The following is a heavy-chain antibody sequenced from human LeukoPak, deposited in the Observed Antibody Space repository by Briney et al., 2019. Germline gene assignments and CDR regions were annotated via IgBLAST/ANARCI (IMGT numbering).Heavy chain of an antibody. V-gene: IGHV5-51*01. CDR3: ARLSPGYYYDSSGYWFADY. CDR1: GYSFTSYW. J-gene: IGHJ4*02. D-gene: IGHD3-22*01. CDR2: IYPGDSAT. Sequence: GESLKISCKGSGYSFTSYWNGWGRQLPGKGLEGMGIIYPGDSATKYSPSFQGQVTISADKSISTVYLQWSSLKASDTAIYYCARLSPGYYYDSSGYWFADYWGQGTLVTVSS.